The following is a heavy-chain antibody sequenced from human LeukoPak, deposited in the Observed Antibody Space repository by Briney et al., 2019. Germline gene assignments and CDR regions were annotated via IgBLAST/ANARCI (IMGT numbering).Heavy chain of an antibody. J-gene: IGHJ4*01. Sequence: PGGSLRLSCAVSGFTFNNYWMNWVRQAPGKGLEWVASIRQDGNEKSYVDSLKGRFTISRDNAKNSLYLQMSSLRAEDTAVYYCARDGTAPGFYFDLWGQGTLVTVSS. CDR1: GFTFNNYW. CDR3: ARDGTAPGFYFDL. CDR2: IRQDGNEK. V-gene: IGHV3-7*01. D-gene: IGHD6-13*01.